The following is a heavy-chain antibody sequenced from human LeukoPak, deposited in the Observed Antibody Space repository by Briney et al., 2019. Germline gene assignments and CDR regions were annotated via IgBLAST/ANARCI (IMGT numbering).Heavy chain of an antibody. CDR3: ATSPLAYGDYRWDAFDI. CDR2: IIPIFGIA. J-gene: IGHJ3*02. V-gene: IGHV1-69*13. CDR1: GDTFSTYA. Sequence: VASVKVSCKASGDTFSTYAINWVRQAPGQGLEWMGGIIPIFGIANYTQKFQGRVTITADESTSTAYMELSSLRSEDTAVYYCATSPLAYGDYRWDAFDIWGQGTMVTVSS. D-gene: IGHD4-17*01.